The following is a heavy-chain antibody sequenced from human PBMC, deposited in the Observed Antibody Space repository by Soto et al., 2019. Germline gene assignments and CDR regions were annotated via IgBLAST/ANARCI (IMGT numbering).Heavy chain of an antibody. Sequence: SETLSLTCTVSGGSISSGGYYWSWIRQLPGMGLESVGYIYYSGSTYYNPSLKSRVTISVDLSKNQFSLKLSSVTAADTAVYYCARGGDTSPLDYWGQGTLVTVSS. CDR1: GGSISSGGYY. CDR3: ARGGDTSPLDY. J-gene: IGHJ4*02. CDR2: IYYSGST. V-gene: IGHV4-31*02.